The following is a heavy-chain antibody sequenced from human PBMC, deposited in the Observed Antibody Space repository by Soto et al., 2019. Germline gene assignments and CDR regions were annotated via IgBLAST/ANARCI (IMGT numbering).Heavy chain of an antibody. V-gene: IGHV3-23*01. CDR3: ASAAREYYYYGMDV. CDR1: GFTFSSYA. CDR2: ISGSGGST. Sequence: EVQLLESGGGLVQPGGSLRLSCAASGFTFSSYAMSWVRQAPGKGLEWVSAISGSGGSTYYAPSVKGRFTISRDNSKNTRYLQMNTLRAEDTAVYYCASAAREYYYYGMDVWGQGTTFTVSS. J-gene: IGHJ6*02.